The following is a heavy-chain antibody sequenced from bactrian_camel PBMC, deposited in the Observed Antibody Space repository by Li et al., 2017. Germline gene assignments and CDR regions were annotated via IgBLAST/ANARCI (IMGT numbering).Heavy chain of an antibody. V-gene: IGHV3S25*01. D-gene: IGHD2*01. J-gene: IGHJ6*01. Sequence: QLVESGGESVQAGGSLKLSCAASGDTFRSYCMTWWRQAPGKEREGVARIATGSGNTYYADSVKGRFTISQDNAKNTVYLQMNSLKPEDTAMYYCAARGPYCYTKLSVRDFTYWGQGTQVTVS. CDR3: AARGPYCYTKLSVRDFTY. CDR1: GDTFRSYC. CDR2: IATGSGNT.